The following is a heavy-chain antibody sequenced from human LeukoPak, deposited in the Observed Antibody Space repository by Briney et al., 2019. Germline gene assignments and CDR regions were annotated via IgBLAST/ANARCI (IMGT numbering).Heavy chain of an antibody. CDR2: IRYDGSNK. CDR3: ARRNYDSSGYYYNYYYYYMDV. CDR1: GFSFSDAW. J-gene: IGHJ6*03. D-gene: IGHD3-22*01. V-gene: IGHV3-30*02. Sequence: GGSLRLSCAASGFSFSDAWMSWVRQIPGKGLEWVAFIRYDGSNKYYADSVKGRFTISRDNSKNTLYLQMNSLRAEDTAVYYCARRNYDSSGYYYNYYYYYMDVWGKGTTVTISS.